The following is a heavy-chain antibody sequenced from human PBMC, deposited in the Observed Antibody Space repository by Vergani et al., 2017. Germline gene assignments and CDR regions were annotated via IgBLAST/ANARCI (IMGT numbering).Heavy chain of an antibody. CDR1: GYTFTGYY. CDR2: INPNSGGT. CDR3: AGEGLVSTAMRTHRMDAFDS. D-gene: IGHD5-18*01. J-gene: IGHJ3*02. V-gene: IGHV1-2*02. Sequence: QVPLVQSGAEVKKPGASVKVSCKASGYTFTGYYMHWVRQAPGQGLEWMGWINPNSGGTNYAQKFQCRVTMTRDASISTAYMELGRLRSDGTAVYYCAGEGLVSTAMRTHRMDAFDSWGQGTMVTVPS.